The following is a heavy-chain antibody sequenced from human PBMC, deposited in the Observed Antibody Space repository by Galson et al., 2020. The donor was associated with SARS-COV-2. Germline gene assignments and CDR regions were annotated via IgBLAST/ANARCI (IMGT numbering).Heavy chain of an antibody. CDR2: INPNSGGT. CDR3: ARAGQSPDYYYYYNLDV. CDR1: GYTFTGHY. D-gene: IGHD3-10*01. J-gene: IGHJ6*02. Sequence: ASVKVSCKPSGYTFTGHYMHWVRQAPGQGLEWMGWINPNSGGTKEAQKFQGRVTMTRDTSISTAYMVLSRLRSDDTAIYYCARAGQSPDYYYYYNLDVWGQGTTVTVSS. V-gene: IGHV1-2*02.